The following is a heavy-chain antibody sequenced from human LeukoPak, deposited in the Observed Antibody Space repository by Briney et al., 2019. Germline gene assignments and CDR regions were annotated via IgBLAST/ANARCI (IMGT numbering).Heavy chain of an antibody. CDR3: ARGRPYGDYKRHYYMDV. CDR2: IIPIFGTA. Sequence: ASVKVSCKASGGTFSIYAITWVRQAPGQGLEWMGGIIPIFGTANYAQKFQGRVTITADKSTSTAYMELSSLRSEDTAVYYCARGRPYGDYKRHYYMDVWGKGTTVTISS. CDR1: GGTFSIYA. D-gene: IGHD4-17*01. V-gene: IGHV1-69*06. J-gene: IGHJ6*03.